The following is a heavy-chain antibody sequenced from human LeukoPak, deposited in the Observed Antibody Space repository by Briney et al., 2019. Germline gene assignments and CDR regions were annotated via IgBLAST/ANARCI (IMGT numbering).Heavy chain of an antibody. J-gene: IGHJ6*03. Sequence: GGSLRLSCAPSGFTFSNALMSWVRQTPRKGLGWGGRIKSKTDGGTTDYAATVKGRFTISRDESKNTLYLQMNSLRAEDTAVYYCARVGTMVRGAPADMDVWGKGTTVTISS. V-gene: IGHV3-15*01. CDR2: IKSKTDGGTT. D-gene: IGHD3-10*01. CDR1: GFTFSNAL. CDR3: ARVGTMVRGAPADMDV.